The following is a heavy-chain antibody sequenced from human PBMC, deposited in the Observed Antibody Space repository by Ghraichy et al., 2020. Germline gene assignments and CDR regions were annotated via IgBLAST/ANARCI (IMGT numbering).Heavy chain of an antibody. D-gene: IGHD3-10*01. V-gene: IGHV4-38-2*01. CDR1: GYSISSGYY. CDR2: IYHSGST. Sequence: SETLSLTCAVSGYSISSGYYWGWIRQPPGKGLEWIGSIYHSGSTYYNPSLKSRVTISVDTSKNQFSLKLSSVTAADTAVYYCARGYGSGSYYIYYYYYGMDVWGQGTTVTVSS. J-gene: IGHJ6*02. CDR3: ARGYGSGSYYIYYYYYGMDV.